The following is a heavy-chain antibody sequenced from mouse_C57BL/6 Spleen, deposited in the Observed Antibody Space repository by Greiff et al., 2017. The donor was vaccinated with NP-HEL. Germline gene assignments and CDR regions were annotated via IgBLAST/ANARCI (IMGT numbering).Heavy chain of an antibody. CDR1: GYTFTSYW. CDR3: ARLRNYYGSYYAMDY. J-gene: IGHJ4*01. D-gene: IGHD1-1*01. CDR2: IYPGSGST. V-gene: IGHV1-55*01. Sequence: VQLQQSGAELVKPGASVKMSCKASGYTFTSYWITWVKQRPGQGLEWIGDIYPGSGSTNYNEKFKSKATLTVDTSSSTAYMQLSSLTSEDSAVYYCARLRNYYGSYYAMDYWGQGTSVTVSS.